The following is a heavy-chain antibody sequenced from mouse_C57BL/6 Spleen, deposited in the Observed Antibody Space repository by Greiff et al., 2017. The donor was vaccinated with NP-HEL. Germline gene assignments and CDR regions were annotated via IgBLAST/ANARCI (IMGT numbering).Heavy chain of an antibody. CDR3: ARKEGYGSSYYFDY. J-gene: IGHJ2*01. CDR1: GYAFSSSW. Sequence: VQLQQSGPELVKPGASVKISCKASGYAFSSSWMNWVKQRPGKGLEWIGRIYPGDGDTNYNGKFKGKATLTADKSSSTAYMQLSSLTSEDSAVYFCARKEGYGSSYYFDYWGQGTTLTVSS. D-gene: IGHD1-1*01. V-gene: IGHV1-82*01. CDR2: IYPGDGDT.